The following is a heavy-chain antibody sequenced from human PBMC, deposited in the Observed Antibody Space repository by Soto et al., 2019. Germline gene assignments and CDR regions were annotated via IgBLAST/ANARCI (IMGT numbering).Heavy chain of an antibody. D-gene: IGHD7-27*01. V-gene: IGHV3-30-3*01. J-gene: IGHJ6*02. CDR2: ISYDGSHK. CDR1: GFTFSTYA. CDR3: ARDLRNRGESYVRNMAV. Sequence: QEQLVESGGGVVQPGGSLRLSCTASGFTFSTYAIHWVRQAPGKGLEWVAVISYDGSHKYYADAVEGRFTISRDNSKNTLYLQVTGLRAEDTAVYYCARDLRNRGESYVRNMAVWGQGTTVTVSS.